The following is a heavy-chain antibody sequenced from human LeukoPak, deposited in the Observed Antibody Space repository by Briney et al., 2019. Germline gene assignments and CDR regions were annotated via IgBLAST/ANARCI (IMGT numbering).Heavy chain of an antibody. Sequence: PGTSLRLSCAASGFAFSTYVMHWVRQAPGQGLEGVAIIWFDASKDYHADSVKGRFTISRDNSRNTLFLQMDSLRVEDTALYYGARDVTGSLDYWGQGTLVTVSS. V-gene: IGHV3-33*01. CDR2: IWFDASKD. J-gene: IGHJ4*02. CDR3: ARDVTGSLDY. D-gene: IGHD2-8*02. CDR1: GFAFSTYV.